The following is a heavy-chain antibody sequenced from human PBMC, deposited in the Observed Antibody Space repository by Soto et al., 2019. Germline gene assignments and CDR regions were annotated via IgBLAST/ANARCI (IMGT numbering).Heavy chain of an antibody. CDR2: INPSGGST. V-gene: IGHV1-46*01. CDR3: ARDPPSDIAAAGALDY. D-gene: IGHD6-13*01. CDR1: GYTFTSYY. J-gene: IGHJ4*02. Sequence: GASVKVSCKASGYTFTSYYMHWVRQAPGQGLEWMGIINPSGGSTSYAQKFQGRVTMTRDTSTSTVYMELSSLRSEDTAVYYCARDPPSDIAAAGALDYWGQGTLVTVSS.